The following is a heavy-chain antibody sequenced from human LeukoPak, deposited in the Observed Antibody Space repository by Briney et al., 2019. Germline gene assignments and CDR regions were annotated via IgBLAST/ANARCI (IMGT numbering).Heavy chain of an antibody. J-gene: IGHJ4*02. Sequence: SETLSLTCRVSGGSISSSSYYWGWIRQPPGKGLEWIGSIYYSGSTYYNPSLKSRVTISVDTSKNQFSLKLSSVTAADTAVYYCASEIVGAIKAYFDYWGQGTLVTVSS. CDR1: GGSISSSSYY. CDR3: ASEIVGAIKAYFDY. CDR2: IYYSGST. D-gene: IGHD1-26*01. V-gene: IGHV4-39*01.